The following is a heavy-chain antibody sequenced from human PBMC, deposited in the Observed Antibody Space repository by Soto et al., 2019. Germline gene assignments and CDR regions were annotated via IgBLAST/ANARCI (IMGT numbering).Heavy chain of an antibody. V-gene: IGHV1-69*13. D-gene: IGHD2-15*01. CDR3: ARVNVVVVAASSYYYYYGMDV. CDR1: GGTFSSYA. CDR2: IIPIFGTA. J-gene: IGHJ6*02. Sequence: SVKVSCKASGGTFSSYAISWVRQAPGQGLEWMGGIIPIFGTANYAQKFQGRVTITADESTSTAYMELSSLRSEDTAVYYCARVNVVVVAASSYYYYYGMDVWGQGTTVTVSS.